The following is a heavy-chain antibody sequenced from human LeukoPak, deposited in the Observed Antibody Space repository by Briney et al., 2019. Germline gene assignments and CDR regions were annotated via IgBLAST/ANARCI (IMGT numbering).Heavy chain of an antibody. V-gene: IGHV3-30*04. CDR3: ARSDWNYAPFGY. D-gene: IGHD1-7*01. CDR2: IFYDGTIY. CDR1: GFTFDNFA. Sequence: PGGSLRLSCTASGFTFDNFAMHWVRQAPGKGLEWVVVIFYDGTIYYYADSVKGRFTISRDNAKNSLYLQMNSLRAEDTAVYYCARSDWNYAPFGYWGQGILVTVSS. J-gene: IGHJ4*02.